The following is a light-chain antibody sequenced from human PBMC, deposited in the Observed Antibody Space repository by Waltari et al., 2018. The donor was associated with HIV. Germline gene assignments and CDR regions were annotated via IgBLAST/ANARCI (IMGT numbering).Light chain of an antibody. Sequence: DIVMTQSPLSLPVTPGEPACISCRSSQSLLHSNGYNYLDCDLQKPGQSPQLLIYLGSNRASGVPDKVSGSGSGTDFTRKISRVEAEDVGVYYCMQALQTPRTFGQGTKLEIE. V-gene: IGKV2-28*01. CDR3: MQALQTPRT. J-gene: IGKJ2*01. CDR2: LGS. CDR1: QSLLHSNGYNY.